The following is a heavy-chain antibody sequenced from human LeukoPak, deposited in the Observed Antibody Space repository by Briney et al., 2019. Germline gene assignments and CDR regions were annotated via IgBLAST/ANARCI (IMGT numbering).Heavy chain of an antibody. V-gene: IGHV3-21*01. CDR3: ARRATTERGHSYGLDY. D-gene: IGHD5-18*01. J-gene: IGHJ4*02. Sequence: GGSPRLSCVVSGFTFSSYHMNWVRQAPGKGLEWVSSISTSSSSSYIYYADSVTGRFTISRDNAKNSLYLQMNSLRAKDTAVYYCARRATTERGHSYGLDYWGQGTLVTVSS. CDR1: GFTFSSYH. CDR2: ISTSSSSSYI.